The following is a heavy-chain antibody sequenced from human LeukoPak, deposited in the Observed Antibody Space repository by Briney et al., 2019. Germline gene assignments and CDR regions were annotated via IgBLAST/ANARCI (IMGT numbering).Heavy chain of an antibody. Sequence: GGSLRLSCAASGFTFSSYWMHWVRQVPGKGLVWVSRIDSDGISTKYADSVKGRFTISRDNAKSTLYLQMDSLRADDTAVYYCARDLDYWGQGTLVTVSS. CDR1: GFTFSSYW. CDR2: IDSDGIST. CDR3: ARDLDY. J-gene: IGHJ4*02. V-gene: IGHV3-74*01.